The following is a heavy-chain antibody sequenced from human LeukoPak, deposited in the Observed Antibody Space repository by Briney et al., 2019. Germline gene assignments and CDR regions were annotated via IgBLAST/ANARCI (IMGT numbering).Heavy chain of an antibody. V-gene: IGHV3-7*04. Sequence: PGRSLRLSCAASGFTFSAFWMSWVRQAPGKGLEWVASIKEDGSEKFYVDSVKGRFTISRDNAKKSLYLQMNSLTAEDPAVYYCARGRDTVYWGQESLVTASS. CDR3: ARGRDTVY. CDR1: GFTFSAFW. CDR2: IKEDGSEK. J-gene: IGHJ4*03. D-gene: IGHD5-24*01.